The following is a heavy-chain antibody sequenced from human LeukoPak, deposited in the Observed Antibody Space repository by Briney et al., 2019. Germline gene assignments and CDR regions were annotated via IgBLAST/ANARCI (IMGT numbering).Heavy chain of an antibody. CDR3: ARSKDGSGFAAY. CDR2: INHSGNT. D-gene: IGHD3-22*01. CDR1: GGSFSGYY. V-gene: IGHV4-34*01. J-gene: IGHJ4*02. Sequence: TSETLSLTCAVYGGSFSGYYWTWIRQPPGKGLEWIGEINHSGNTNYNPSLKSRVAISVDTSKSQFSLKLSSVIAADTAMYYCARSKDGSGFAAYWGQGTQVTVSS.